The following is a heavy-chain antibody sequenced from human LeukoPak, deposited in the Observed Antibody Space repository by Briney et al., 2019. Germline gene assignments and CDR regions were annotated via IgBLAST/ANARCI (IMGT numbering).Heavy chain of an antibody. J-gene: IGHJ4*02. V-gene: IGHV3-11*04. Sequence: GGSLRLSCAASRYTFSDYYMSWIRQAPGKGLEWVSYISSSGSTIYYADSVKGRFTISRDNAKNSLYLQMNSLRAEDTAVYYCARDPDVVGATPFDYWGQGTLVTVSS. D-gene: IGHD1-26*01. CDR3: ARDPDVVGATPFDY. CDR2: ISSSGSTI. CDR1: RYTFSDYY.